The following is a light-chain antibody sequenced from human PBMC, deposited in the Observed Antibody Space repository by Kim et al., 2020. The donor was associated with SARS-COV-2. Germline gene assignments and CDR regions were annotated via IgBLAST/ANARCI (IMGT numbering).Light chain of an antibody. CDR3: QRSYTTPPYT. V-gene: IGKV1-39*01. J-gene: IGKJ2*01. CDR2: AAS. CDR1: QSINTY. Sequence: DIQMTQSPSSLSASVGDRVTITCRASQSINTYLNWYQQKPGKAPKLLIYAASTLQSGVPSRFSGSGSGTDFTLTISSMQPEDIATYYCQRSYTTPPYTFGQGTKLQI.